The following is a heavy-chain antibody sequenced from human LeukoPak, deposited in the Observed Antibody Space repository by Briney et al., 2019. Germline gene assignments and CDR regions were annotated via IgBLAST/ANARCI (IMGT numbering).Heavy chain of an antibody. D-gene: IGHD6-19*01. CDR3: ARGTVGGTDY. V-gene: IGHV1-8*03. CDR1: GYTFTSFD. Sequence: ASVKLSCKASGYTFTSFDINWVRQATGQGLEWMGYINPNSAKTGYAQKFQGRVTITRDTSISTAYMELSSLRSEDTAVYYCARGTVGGTDYWGQGTLVTVSS. J-gene: IGHJ4*02. CDR2: INPNSAKT.